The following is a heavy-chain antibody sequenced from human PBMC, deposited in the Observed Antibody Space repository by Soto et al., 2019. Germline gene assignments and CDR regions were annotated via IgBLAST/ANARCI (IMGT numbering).Heavy chain of an antibody. D-gene: IGHD6-6*01. V-gene: IGHV3-21*01. CDR3: ARVMGSSSMSYYYYYGMDV. J-gene: IGHJ6*02. Sequence: PGGSLRLSCAASGFTFSSYSMNWVRQAPGKGLEWVSSISSSSSYIYYADSVKGRFTISRDNAKNSLYLQMNSLRAEDTAVYYCARVMGSSSMSYYYYYGMDVWGQGTTVTVSS. CDR2: ISSSSSYI. CDR1: GFTFSSYS.